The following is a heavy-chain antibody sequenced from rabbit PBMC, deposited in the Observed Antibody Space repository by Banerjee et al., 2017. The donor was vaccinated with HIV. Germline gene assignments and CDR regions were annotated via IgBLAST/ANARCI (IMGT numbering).Heavy chain of an antibody. V-gene: IGHV1S45*01. J-gene: IGHJ4*01. Sequence: QEQLEESGGDLVKPEGSLTLTCTASGFSLSNKYVMCWVRQAPGKGLEWIACINTSSGNTVYATWAKGRFTISKTSSTTVPLQMTSLTAADTATYFCARDLAGAIGWNFGLWGPGTLVTVS. CDR2: INTSSGNT. CDR3: ARDLAGAIGWNFGL. CDR1: GFSLSNKYV. D-gene: IGHD4-1*01.